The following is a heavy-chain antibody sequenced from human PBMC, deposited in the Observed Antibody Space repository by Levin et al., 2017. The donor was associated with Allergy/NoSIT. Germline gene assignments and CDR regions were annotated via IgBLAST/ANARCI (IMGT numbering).Heavy chain of an antibody. D-gene: IGHD3-16*02. CDR1: GFTFGDYA. CDR3: ARGGPPNYDYNWGSYRDGYFDY. CDR2: IRNKAHGGTT. Sequence: PGGSLRLSCTGSGFTFGDYAMSWVRQAPGKGLEWVGFIRNKAHGGTTEYAASVKGRLTISRADSKSIAYLQMNSLKTGDTAVYFCARGGPPNYDYNWGSYRDGYFDYWGQGTLVTVSS. J-gene: IGHJ4*02. V-gene: IGHV3-49*04.